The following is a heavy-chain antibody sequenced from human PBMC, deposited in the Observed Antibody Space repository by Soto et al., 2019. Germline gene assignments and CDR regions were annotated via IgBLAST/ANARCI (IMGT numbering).Heavy chain of an antibody. CDR1: GFTFSRNW. D-gene: IGHD6-13*01. V-gene: IGHV3-74*01. CDR2: INSDGSST. Sequence: EVQLVESGGGLVQPGGSLRLSCAASGFTFSRNWMHWVRQAPGKGLVRVSRINSDGSSTNYADSVKGRFTISRDNAKNTLYLQMNSLRAEDTAVYYCASARSSSWSKTFDIWGQGTMVTVSS. CDR3: ASARSSSWSKTFDI. J-gene: IGHJ3*02.